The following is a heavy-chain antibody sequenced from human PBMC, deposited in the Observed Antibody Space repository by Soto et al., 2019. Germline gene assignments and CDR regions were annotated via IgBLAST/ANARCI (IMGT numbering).Heavy chain of an antibody. CDR1: GFTFSSYA. Sequence: GGSLRLSCADSGFTFSSYAMSWVRQAPGKGLEWDSAISGSGGSTCYADSVKGRFTHSRDNSKNTLYLQMNSLRAEDTAVYFCAKAKCPHCSGGSCYSVPFGYYYYMDVWGKGTTVTGSS. V-gene: IGHV3-23*01. J-gene: IGHJ6*03. CDR2: ISGSGGST. D-gene: IGHD2-15*01. CDR3: AKAKCPHCSGGSCYSVPFGYYYYMDV.